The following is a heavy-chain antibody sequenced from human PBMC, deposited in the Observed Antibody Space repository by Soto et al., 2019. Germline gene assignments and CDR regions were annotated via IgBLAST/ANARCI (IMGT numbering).Heavy chain of an antibody. Sequence: SEMLSFTCVVCGASFSSDDYHWRWIRQQPVMGLEWVGFISSRGRTYYNPSLRSRLTISADTSKSQFTLHLTSVTAADTAMYFCARYRVTGTWSNFDYWGQGNLVT. CDR1: GASFSSDDYH. V-gene: IGHV4-31*11. CDR3: ARYRVTGTWSNFDY. CDR2: ISSRGRT. J-gene: IGHJ4*02. D-gene: IGHD6-13*01.